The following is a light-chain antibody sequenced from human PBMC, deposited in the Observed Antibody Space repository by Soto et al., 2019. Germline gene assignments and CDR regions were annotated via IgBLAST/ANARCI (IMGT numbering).Light chain of an antibody. CDR3: QQYDSSPRT. CDR1: QSVGTNY. J-gene: IGKJ1*01. Sequence: EIVLTQSPGTLSLSPGERATLSCRASQSVGTNYLAWFQQKPGQAPRLLIYATSTRATGIPDRFSGSGSGTDFTLTITRLEPEDFAVYYCQQYDSSPRTFGQGTRVEIE. V-gene: IGKV3-20*01. CDR2: ATS.